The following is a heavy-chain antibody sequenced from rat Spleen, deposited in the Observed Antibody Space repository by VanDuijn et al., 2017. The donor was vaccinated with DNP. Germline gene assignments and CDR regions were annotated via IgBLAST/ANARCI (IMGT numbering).Heavy chain of an antibody. CDR1: GYSITSNY. D-gene: IGHD1-7*01. CDR2: ISYSGST. Sequence: EVRLQESGPGLVQPSQSLSLTCSVTGYSITSNYWGWIRKFPGNKLEYIGHISYSGSTNYHPSLKSRLSITRDTSKNHFLLHLNSVTTEDTATYYCARWTRYFDYWGQGIMVTVSS. V-gene: IGHV3-1*01. CDR3: ARWTRYFDY. J-gene: IGHJ2*01.